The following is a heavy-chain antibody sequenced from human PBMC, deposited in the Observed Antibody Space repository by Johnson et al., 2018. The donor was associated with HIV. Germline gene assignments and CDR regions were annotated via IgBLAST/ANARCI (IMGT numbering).Heavy chain of an antibody. J-gene: IGHJ3*02. CDR2: ISGSGGST. Sequence: VQLVESGGGVVRPGGSLRLSCAASGFNFDNYGMSWVRQAPGKGLEWVSGISGSGGSTYYADSVKGRFTISRDNSKNTLYLQMNSLRAEDTAVYYCAKEGYSSGYDAVDIWGQGTMVTVSS. CDR3: AKEGYSSGYDAVDI. D-gene: IGHD6-19*01. V-gene: IGHV3-23*04. CDR1: GFNFDNYG.